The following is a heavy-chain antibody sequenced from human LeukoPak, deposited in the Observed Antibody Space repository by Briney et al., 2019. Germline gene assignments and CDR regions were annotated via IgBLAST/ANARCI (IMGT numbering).Heavy chain of an antibody. D-gene: IGHD2-2*01. CDR1: GFTFSSYS. J-gene: IGHJ4*02. CDR3: AKFDIVVVPAAAFDY. CDR2: ISSSSSYI. Sequence: GGSLRLSCAASGFTFSSYSMNWVRQAPGKGLEWVSSISSSSSYIYYADSVKGRFTISRDNSKNTLYLQMNSLRAEDTAVYYCAKFDIVVVPAAAFDYWGQGTLVTVSS. V-gene: IGHV3-21*04.